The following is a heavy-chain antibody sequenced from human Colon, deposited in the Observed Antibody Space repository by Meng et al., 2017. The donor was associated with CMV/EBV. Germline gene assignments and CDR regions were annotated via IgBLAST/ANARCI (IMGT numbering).Heavy chain of an antibody. J-gene: IGHJ4*02. D-gene: IGHD3/OR15-3a*01. CDR1: GFNFNIFA. CDR2: ISGSADTT. CDR3: AKDWKYDFWSGYFPDY. V-gene: IGHV3-23*01. Sequence: GESLKISCAASGFNFNIFAINWVRQAPGKGLEWVSSISGSADTTHYADSVGGRFTISRDNSLNTLFLQMNNLRADDTAIYYCAKDWKYDFWSGYFPDYWGQGTLVTVSS.